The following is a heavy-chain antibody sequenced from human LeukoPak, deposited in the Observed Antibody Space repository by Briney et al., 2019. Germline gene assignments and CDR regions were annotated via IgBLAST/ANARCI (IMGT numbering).Heavy chain of an antibody. CDR2: INPNSGGT. CDR1: GYTLTGYY. J-gene: IGHJ6*02. V-gene: IGHV1-2*02. Sequence: ASVKVSCKASGYTLTGYYMHWVRQAPGQGLEWMGWINPNSGGTNYAQKFQGRVTMTRDTSISTAYMELSRLRSDDTAVYYCARLLGPAAMFYYGMDVWGQGTTVTVSS. CDR3: ARLLGPAAMFYYGMDV. D-gene: IGHD2-2*01.